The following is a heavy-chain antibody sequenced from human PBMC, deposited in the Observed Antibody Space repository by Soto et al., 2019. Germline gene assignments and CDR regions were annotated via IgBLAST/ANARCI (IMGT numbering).Heavy chain of an antibody. CDR3: ARVGSSGWYRVGFDY. CDR1: GGSISSGDYY. V-gene: IGHV4-61*08. J-gene: IGHJ4*02. D-gene: IGHD6-19*01. Sequence: SETLSLTCTVSGGSISSGDYYWSWIRQPPGKGLEWIGFIYYSGSTDYDPSLKSRVTISVDTSKNQFSLKLSSVTAADTAVYYCARVGSSGWYRVGFDYWGQGTLVTVSS. CDR2: IYYSGST.